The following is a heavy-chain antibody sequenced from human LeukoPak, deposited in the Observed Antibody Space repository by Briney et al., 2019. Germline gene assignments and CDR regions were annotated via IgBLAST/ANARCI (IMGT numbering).Heavy chain of an antibody. CDR2: IGTAGDT. Sequence: GGSLRLSCAASGFTFSTYDIHWARHTTGRGLEWVSAIGTAGDTYYVDSVKGRFTISRENAKNSLYLQMNSLRAGDTAVYYCVRGIVRRGYFDYWGQGALVTVSS. CDR3: VRGIVRRGYFDY. J-gene: IGHJ4*02. D-gene: IGHD3-10*01. V-gene: IGHV3-13*01. CDR1: GFTFSTYD.